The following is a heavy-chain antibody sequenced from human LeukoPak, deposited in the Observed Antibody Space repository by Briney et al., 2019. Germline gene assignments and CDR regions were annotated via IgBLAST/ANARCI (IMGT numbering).Heavy chain of an antibody. J-gene: IGHJ5*02. CDR3: ARGGAQQLET. V-gene: IGHV4-34*01. CDR2: TNDRGST. Sequence: SETLSLTCAVYGGSFSGDYWSWIRQNPGKGLEWIGETNDRGSTTYNPSLKSRVTMTIDTSKKQASLRLSSMTVADTAVYYCARGGAQQLETWGQGTLVTVSS. CDR1: GGSFSGDY. D-gene: IGHD6-13*01.